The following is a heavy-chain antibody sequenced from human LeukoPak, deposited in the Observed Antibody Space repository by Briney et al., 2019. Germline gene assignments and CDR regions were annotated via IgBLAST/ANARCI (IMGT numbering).Heavy chain of an antibody. CDR3: ATSGYDYY. J-gene: IGHJ4*02. Sequence: GGSLRLSCAASGFTFSNSPMHWVRQAPGKGLEYVSAISSDGGNTYYANSVKGRFNISRDNSKNTLYLQMNSLRAEDTAVYYCATSGYDYYWGQGTLVTVSS. CDR2: ISSDGGNT. D-gene: IGHD5-12*01. V-gene: IGHV3-64*01. CDR1: GFTFSNSP.